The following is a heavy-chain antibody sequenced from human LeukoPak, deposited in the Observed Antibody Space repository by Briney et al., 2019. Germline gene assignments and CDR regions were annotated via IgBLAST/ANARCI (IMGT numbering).Heavy chain of an antibody. CDR1: GFTFSNYA. D-gene: IGHD6-19*01. Sequence: GGSLRLSCAASGFTFSNYAMHWVRQAPGKGLEWVAFISFDGSDKYYADSVKGRFTISGDNSKNTLYLQMNSLRAEDTAVYYCARDQPGTYTLSSTWGQGTLVTVSS. CDR3: ARDQPGTYTLSST. CDR2: ISFDGSDK. V-gene: IGHV3-30-3*01. J-gene: IGHJ5*02.